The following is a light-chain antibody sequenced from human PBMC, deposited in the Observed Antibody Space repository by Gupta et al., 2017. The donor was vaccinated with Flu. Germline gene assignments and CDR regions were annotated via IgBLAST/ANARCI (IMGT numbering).Light chain of an antibody. CDR2: DKN. Sequence: SSALTQDPAVSVALGQTVRITCQGDSLRTHYANWYQQKPGQAPVLVIYDKNNRPSGIPDRFSGSGSGNTASLTITGAQAEDEADYYCDSRDTSDDHLVFGGGTKVTVL. V-gene: IGLV3-19*01. J-gene: IGLJ3*02. CDR3: DSRDTSDDHLV. CDR1: SLRTHY.